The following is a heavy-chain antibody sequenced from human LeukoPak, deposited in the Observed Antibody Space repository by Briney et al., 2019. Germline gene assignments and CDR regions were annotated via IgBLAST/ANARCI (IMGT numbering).Heavy chain of an antibody. D-gene: IGHD6-19*01. CDR3: AREGGQWPASYYYMDV. J-gene: IGHJ6*03. Sequence: PSETLSLTCTVSDGSLGTYYWSWIRQPAGKGLEWIGRIYYSGSTDYSPSLRSRVTMSVDTSKNQFSLRLISVTAADTAIYYCAREGGQWPASYYYMDVWGKGTTVTVPS. V-gene: IGHV4-4*07. CDR1: DGSLGTYY. CDR2: IYYSGST.